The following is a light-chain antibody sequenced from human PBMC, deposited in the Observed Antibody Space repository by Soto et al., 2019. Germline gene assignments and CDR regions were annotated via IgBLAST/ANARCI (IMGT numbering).Light chain of an antibody. CDR1: QSVTNS. V-gene: IGKV3-11*01. CDR2: DAS. CDR3: QQHISWPLT. J-gene: IGKJ4*01. Sequence: ILLTQSPSTLPFSPGERATLSCRASQSVTNSLAWYQQKPGQAPRLLVYDASNRATGIPTRFSGSGSGTDFTLTISNLEPEDFAVYYCQQHISWPLTFGGGTKVDIK.